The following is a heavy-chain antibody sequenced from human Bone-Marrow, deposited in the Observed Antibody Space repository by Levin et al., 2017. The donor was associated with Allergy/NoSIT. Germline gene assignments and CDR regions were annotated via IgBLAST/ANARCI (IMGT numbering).Heavy chain of an antibody. D-gene: IGHD3-10*01. CDR3: AKGSYFRRYYYYGSGPDTNYFDN. Sequence: QLGESLKISCTGSGFSFSNYGMHWVRQAPGKGLEWLAVISHDGSNKFYADSVRGRVTISRANFEKTVYLQMTSLREEDTAVYYCAKGSYFRRYYYYGSGPDTNYFDNWGQGTLVTVSS. J-gene: IGHJ4*02. V-gene: IGHV3-30*18. CDR1: GFSFSNYG. CDR2: ISHDGSNK.